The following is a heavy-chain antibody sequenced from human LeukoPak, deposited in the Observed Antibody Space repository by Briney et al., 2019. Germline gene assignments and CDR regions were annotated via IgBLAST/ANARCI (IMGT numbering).Heavy chain of an antibody. J-gene: IGHJ4*02. CDR3: ARVEVVRGAQFDY. Sequence: GGSLRLSCAASGLTFSRYWMTWVRQAPGKGLKWVANIKEDGSEEYYVDSVKGRFTISRDNAKNSLYLQMNSLRAEDTAVYYCARVEVVRGAQFDYWGQGTLVTVSS. CDR1: GLTFSRYW. D-gene: IGHD3-10*01. V-gene: IGHV3-7*01. CDR2: IKEDGSEE.